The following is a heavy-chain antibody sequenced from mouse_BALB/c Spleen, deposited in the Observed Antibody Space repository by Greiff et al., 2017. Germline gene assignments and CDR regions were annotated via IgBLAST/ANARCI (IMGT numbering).Heavy chain of an antibody. Sequence: VQLQQSGPELVRPGVSVKISCKGSGYTFTDYAMHWVKQSHAKSLEWIGVISTYYGNTNYNQKFKGKATMTVDKSSSTAYMELARLTSEDSAIYYCAREDYDGYYAMDYWGQGTSVTVSS. J-gene: IGHJ4*01. D-gene: IGHD2-4*01. CDR2: ISTYYGNT. CDR1: GYTFTDYA. CDR3: AREDYDGYYAMDY. V-gene: IGHV1-67*01.